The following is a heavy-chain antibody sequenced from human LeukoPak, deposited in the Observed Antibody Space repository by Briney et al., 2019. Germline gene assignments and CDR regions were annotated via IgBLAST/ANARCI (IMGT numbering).Heavy chain of an antibody. CDR3: ARDLYSGSYLGAFDI. D-gene: IGHD1-26*01. J-gene: IGHJ3*02. CDR1: GFTFSSYW. V-gene: IGHV3-7*03. Sequence: GGSLRLSCAASGFTFSSYWMSWVRQAPGKGLEWVANIKLDGSEKYYVDSVKGRFTISRDNAKNSLYLQMNSLRAEDTALYYCARDLYSGSYLGAFDIWGQGTMVTVSS. CDR2: IKLDGSEK.